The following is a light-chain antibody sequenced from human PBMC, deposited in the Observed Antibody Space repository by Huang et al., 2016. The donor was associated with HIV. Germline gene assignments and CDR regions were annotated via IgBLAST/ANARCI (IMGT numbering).Light chain of an antibody. CDR1: QSVTTS. CDR3: HQYNAWQT. V-gene: IGKV3-15*01. Sequence: EIVMTQSPASLSVSPGERAPLSCRASQSVTTSVAWYQQRPGQAPRLLIYDASTRATGVSARFSGGGSGTEFTLTISGLQSEDVAVYYCHQYNAWQTFGQGTKLQIK. CDR2: DAS. J-gene: IGKJ2*01.